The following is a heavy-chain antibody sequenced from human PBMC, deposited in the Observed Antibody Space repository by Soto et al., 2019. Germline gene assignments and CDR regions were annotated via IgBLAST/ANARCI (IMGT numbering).Heavy chain of an antibody. CDR1: GFTFSSYS. V-gene: IGHV3-21*01. D-gene: IGHD3-9*01. J-gene: IGHJ4*02. CDR2: ISSSSSYI. CDR3: GRDSGVYYDILTGYYAGPTFDY. Sequence: PGGSLRLSCAASGFTFSSYSMNWVRQAPGKGLEWVSSISSSSSYIYYADSVKGRFTISRDNDKNSLYLQMNSLRAEDTAVYYCGRDSGVYYDILTGYYAGPTFDYWGQGTLVTVSS.